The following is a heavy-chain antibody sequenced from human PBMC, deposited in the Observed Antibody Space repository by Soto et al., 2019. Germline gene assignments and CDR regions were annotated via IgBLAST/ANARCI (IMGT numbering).Heavy chain of an antibody. V-gene: IGHV4-61*01. CDR3: ASSFLYYSDSSGYYYVPGY. D-gene: IGHD3-22*01. CDR1: GGSVSSGSYY. CDR2: IYYSGST. J-gene: IGHJ4*02. Sequence: SETLSLTCTVSGGSVSSGSYYWSWIRQPPGKGLEWIGYIYYSGSTNYNTSLKSRVTISVDTSKNQFSLKLSSVTAADTAVYYCASSFLYYSDSSGYYYVPGYWGQGTLVT.